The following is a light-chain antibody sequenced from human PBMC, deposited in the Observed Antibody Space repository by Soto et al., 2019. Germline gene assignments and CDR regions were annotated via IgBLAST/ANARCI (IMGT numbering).Light chain of an antibody. J-gene: IGKJ1*01. CDR1: QSGSGTY. V-gene: IGKV3-20*01. CDR3: QQYENYWT. CDR2: GAS. Sequence: IVLTHSPGTLALSPGERATLSCRASQSGSGTYLAWYQQKPGQAPRLLISGASRRATGIPDRFSGSGSGTEFTLTISSLQPEDFGIYYCQQYENYWTFGQGTKVDIK.